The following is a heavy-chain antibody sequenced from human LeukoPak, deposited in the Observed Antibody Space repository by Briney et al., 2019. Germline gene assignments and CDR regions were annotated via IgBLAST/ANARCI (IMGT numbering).Heavy chain of an antibody. D-gene: IGHD6-19*01. CDR2: IYYSGST. CDR1: GGSISSGGYY. Sequence: SETPSLTCTVSGGSISSGGYYWSWIRQHPGKGLEWIGYIYYSGSTYYNPSLKSRVTISVDTSKNQFSLKLSSVTAADTAVYYCARAGVEQWLVTTYDYWGQGTLVTVSS. V-gene: IGHV4-31*03. J-gene: IGHJ4*02. CDR3: ARAGVEQWLVTTYDY.